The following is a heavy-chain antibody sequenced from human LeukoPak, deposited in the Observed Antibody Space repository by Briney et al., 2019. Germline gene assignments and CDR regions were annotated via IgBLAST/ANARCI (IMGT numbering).Heavy chain of an antibody. J-gene: IGHJ4*02. CDR3: ARDRGTNYYGSGSPPGGGYFDY. CDR1: GGTFSSYA. CDR2: IYSGDNT. V-gene: IGHV3-66*01. Sequence: ASVKVSCKASGGTFSSYAISWVRQAPGKGLEWVSVIYSGDNTYYADSVKGRFTISRDISKNTLYLQMNSLRAEDTAVYYCARDRGTNYYGSGSPPGGGYFDYWGQGTLVTVSS. D-gene: IGHD3-10*01.